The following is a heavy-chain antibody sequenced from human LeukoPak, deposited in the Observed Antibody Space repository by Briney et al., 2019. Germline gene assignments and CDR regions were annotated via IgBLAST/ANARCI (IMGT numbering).Heavy chain of an antibody. CDR1: GGTFSSYA. CDR3: ARGAGYPYYFDY. CDR2: IIPIFGTA. V-gene: IGHV1-69*13. Sequence: WASVKVSCKASGGTFSSYAISWVRQAPGQGLEWMGGIIPIFGTANYAQKFQGRVTITADESTSTAYMELSSLRSEDTAVYYCARGAGYPYYFDYWGQGTLVTVSS. D-gene: IGHD5-12*01. J-gene: IGHJ4*02.